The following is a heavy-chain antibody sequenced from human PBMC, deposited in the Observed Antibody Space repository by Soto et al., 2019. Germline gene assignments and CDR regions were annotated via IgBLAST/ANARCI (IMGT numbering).Heavy chain of an antibody. CDR3: ANQDTAMVYFDY. J-gene: IGHJ4*02. V-gene: IGHV3-23*01. CDR2: ISGSGGST. CDR1: GFTFSSYA. Sequence: EVQLLESGGGLVQPGGSLRLSCAASGFTFSSYAMSWVRQAPGKGLEWVSAISGSGGSTYYADSVKGRFTISRDNSKNTLYLQMNSLRAEDTAVYYCANQDTAMVYFDYWGQGPLVTVSS. D-gene: IGHD5-18*01.